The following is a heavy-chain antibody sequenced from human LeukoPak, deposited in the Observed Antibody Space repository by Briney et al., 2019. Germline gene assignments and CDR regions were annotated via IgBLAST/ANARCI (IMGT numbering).Heavy chain of an antibody. V-gene: IGHV1-2*02. J-gene: IGHJ5*02. CDR3: ARSPVYSYDTTDPYDGLYNWFDP. Sequence: ASVKASCKASGYTFTGYYIHWVRQAPGQGLEWMGWINPNTGGTTFAERFQGRVTMTRDTSVSTAYMELSRVRSDDTAVYYCARSPVYSYDTTDPYDGLYNWFDPWGQGTLVTVSS. D-gene: IGHD3-22*01. CDR2: INPNTGGT. CDR1: GYTFTGYY.